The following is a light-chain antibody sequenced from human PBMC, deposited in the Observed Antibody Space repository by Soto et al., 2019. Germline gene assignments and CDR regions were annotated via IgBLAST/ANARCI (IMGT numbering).Light chain of an antibody. CDR1: QGISNF. V-gene: IGKV1-9*01. J-gene: IGKJ3*01. CDR3: QQLNSYLFT. CDR2: AAS. Sequence: DIPLTQSPSFLSASVGDRVTITCRARQGISNFLAWYQQKPGKAPKLLIYAASTFQSGVPSRFSGSGSGTEFTLTISSLQPEDFATYYCQQLNSYLFTFGPGTKVDIK.